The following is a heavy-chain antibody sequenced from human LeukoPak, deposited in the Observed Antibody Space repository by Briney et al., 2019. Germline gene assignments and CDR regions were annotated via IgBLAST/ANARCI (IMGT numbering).Heavy chain of an antibody. V-gene: IGHV1-18*01. CDR3: ARVGMVRGVREIDY. D-gene: IGHD3-10*01. J-gene: IGHJ4*02. CDR2: ISAYNGNT. CDR1: GGTFSSYA. Sequence: ASVKVSCKASGGTFSSYAISWVRQAPGQGLEWMGWISAYNGNTNYAQKLQGRVTMTTDTSTSTAYMELRSLRSDDTAVYYCARVGMVRGVREIDYWGQGTLVTVSS.